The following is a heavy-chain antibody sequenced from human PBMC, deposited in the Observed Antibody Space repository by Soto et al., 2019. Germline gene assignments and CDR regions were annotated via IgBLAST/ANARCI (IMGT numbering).Heavy chain of an antibody. Sequence: QLQLQESGPGLVKPSETLSLTCTVSGGSISSSSYYWGWIRQPPGKGLEWIGSIYYSGSTYYNPSLKSRVTISVDTSKNQFSLKLSSVTAADTAVYYCASLTSIVVVTAIPYYYGMDVWGQGTTVTVSS. CDR3: ASLTSIVVVTAIPYYYGMDV. D-gene: IGHD2-21*02. CDR1: GGSISSSSYY. V-gene: IGHV4-39*01. J-gene: IGHJ6*02. CDR2: IYYSGST.